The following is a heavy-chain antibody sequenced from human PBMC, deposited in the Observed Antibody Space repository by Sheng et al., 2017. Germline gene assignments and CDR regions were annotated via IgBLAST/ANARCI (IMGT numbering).Heavy chain of an antibody. CDR3: ARGISSSWYPWYMDV. D-gene: IGHD6-13*01. J-gene: IGHJ6*03. V-gene: IGHV3-30-3*01. Sequence: QVQLVESGGGVVQPGRSLRLSCAASGFTFSSYAMHWVRQAPGKGLEWVAVISYDGSNKYYADSVKGRFTISRDNSKNTLYLQMNSLRAEDTAVYYCARGISSSWYPWYMDVWGKGTTVTVSS. CDR2: ISYDGSNK. CDR1: GFTFSSYA.